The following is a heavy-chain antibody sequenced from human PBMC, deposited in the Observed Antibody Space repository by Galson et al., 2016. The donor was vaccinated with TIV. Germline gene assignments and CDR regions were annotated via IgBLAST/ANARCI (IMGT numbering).Heavy chain of an antibody. J-gene: IGHJ6*02. CDR3: ARYSGQYYAMDV. Sequence: SLRLSCAASGFTFDDYAMHWVRQAPGKGLEWVSGISWNSAYIAYADSVKGRFTISRDSAKNSLYLQMNSLRAEDTALYYCARYSGQYYAMDVWGQGTTVTVSS. CDR1: GFTFDDYA. D-gene: IGHD1-26*01. CDR2: ISWNSAYI. V-gene: IGHV3-9*01.